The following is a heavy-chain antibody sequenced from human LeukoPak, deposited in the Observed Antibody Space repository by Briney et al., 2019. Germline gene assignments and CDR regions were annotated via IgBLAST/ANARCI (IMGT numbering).Heavy chain of an antibody. V-gene: IGHV3-30*03. CDR1: GFTFSSYG. CDR3: ATQEGYCSSTSCYTEYFDY. CDR2: ISYDGSNK. D-gene: IGHD2-2*02. J-gene: IGHJ4*02. Sequence: GRSLRLSCAASGFTFSSYGMHWVRQAPGKGLEWVAVISYDGSNKYYADSVKGRFTISRDNSKNTLYLQMNSLRAEDTAVYYCATQEGYCSSTSCYTEYFDYWGQGTLVTVSS.